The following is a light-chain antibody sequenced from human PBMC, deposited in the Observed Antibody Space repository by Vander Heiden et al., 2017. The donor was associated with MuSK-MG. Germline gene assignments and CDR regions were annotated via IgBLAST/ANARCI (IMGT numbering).Light chain of an antibody. J-gene: IGKJ1*01. CDR2: AAS. Sequence: DIQMTQCPSSLSASVGDRVTITCRASQSISSYLNWYQQKPGKAPKLLIYAASSLQSGVPSRFSGSGSGTDFTLTISSLQPEDFATYYCQQTYSTAPWTFGQGTKVEIK. V-gene: IGKV1-39*01. CDR3: QQTYSTAPWT. CDR1: QSISSY.